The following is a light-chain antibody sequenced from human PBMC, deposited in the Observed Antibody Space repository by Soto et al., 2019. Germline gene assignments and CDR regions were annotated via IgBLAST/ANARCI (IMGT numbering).Light chain of an antibody. CDR3: QSYDSSLSGVV. Sequence: QSALTQPPSASGSPGQSVTVSCTGTRRDVGAYNSVSWYQQQPGKAPKLIIYEVDKRPSGVPDRFSGSKSGSSASLTVSRLQAEDEADYYCQSYDSSLSGVVFGGGTKVTVL. V-gene: IGLV2-8*01. CDR2: EVD. CDR1: RRDVGAYNS. J-gene: IGLJ2*01.